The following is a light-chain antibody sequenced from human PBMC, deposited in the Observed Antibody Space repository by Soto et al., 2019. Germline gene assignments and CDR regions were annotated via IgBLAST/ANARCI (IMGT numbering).Light chain of an antibody. V-gene: IGLV2-14*01. J-gene: IGLJ2*01. CDR2: EVD. CDR3: SSYSRTTTRVV. CDR1: STDIGGYTY. Sequence: QPVLTQPASVSGSPGQSITISCTGTSTDIGGYTYVSWYQQHPGKVPKLMIYEVDNRPSGVSNRFSGSKSGSTASLTISGLQAEDEADYFCSSYSRTTTRVVFGGGTKLTVL.